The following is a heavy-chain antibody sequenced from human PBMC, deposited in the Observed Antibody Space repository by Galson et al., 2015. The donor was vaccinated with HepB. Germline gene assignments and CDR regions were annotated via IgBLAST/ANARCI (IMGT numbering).Heavy chain of an antibody. CDR1: GFSLSTGGVG. J-gene: IGHJ4*02. V-gene: IGHV2-5*02. D-gene: IGHD6-13*01. Sequence: PALVKPTQTLTLTCSFSGFSLSTGGVGVSWIRQPPGKALEWLALIYWDDDKRYSPSLKSRLTITKDTSKNQVVLTMTNMDPVDTATHYCAHVHGYSSSWYGPHYFDYWGQGTLVTVSS. CDR3: AHVHGYSSSWYGPHYFDY. CDR2: IYWDDDK.